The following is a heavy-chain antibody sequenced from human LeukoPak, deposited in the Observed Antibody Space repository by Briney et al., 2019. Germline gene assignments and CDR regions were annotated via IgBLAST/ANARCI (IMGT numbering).Heavy chain of an antibody. CDR2: IIPIFGTA. J-gene: IGHJ4*02. CDR1: GGTFSSYA. V-gene: IGHV1-69*05. CDR3: ARDYGSGSYYGFDY. Sequence: SVKVSCKASGGTFSSYAISWMRQAPGQGLDWMGRIIPIFGTANYAQKFQGRVTITTDESTSTAYMELSSLRSEDTAVYYCARDYGSGSYYGFDYWGQGTLVTVSS. D-gene: IGHD3-10*01.